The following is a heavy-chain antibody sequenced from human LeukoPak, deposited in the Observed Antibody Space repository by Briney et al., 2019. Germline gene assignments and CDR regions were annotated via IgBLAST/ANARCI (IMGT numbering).Heavy chain of an antibody. CDR2: IYYSGST. J-gene: IGHJ6*03. CDR1: GDSISSYY. V-gene: IGHV4-59*01. CDR3: VTGGSPYSYYYYMDV. Sequence: SETLSLTCTVSGDSISSYYWSWIRQPPGKGLEWIGYIYYSGSTNYNPSLKSRVTISVDTSKNQFSLKLRSVTAADTAVYYCVTGGSPYSYYYYMDVWGKGTTVTVSS. D-gene: IGHD5-12*01.